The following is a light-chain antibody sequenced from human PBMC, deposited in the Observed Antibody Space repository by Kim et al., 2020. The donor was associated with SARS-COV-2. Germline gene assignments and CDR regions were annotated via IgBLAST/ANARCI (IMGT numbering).Light chain of an antibody. CDR2: SAS. CDR1: QGIGNN. CDR3: LQHTSYPPT. Sequence: ATVGDRVTITCRASQGIGNNFLGWYQRRPRKAPKRLIYSASTLQSEVPSRFSGSGSGTEFTLTLSGLQPEDFATYYCLQHTSYPPTFGQGTKLE. V-gene: IGKV1-17*01. J-gene: IGKJ2*01.